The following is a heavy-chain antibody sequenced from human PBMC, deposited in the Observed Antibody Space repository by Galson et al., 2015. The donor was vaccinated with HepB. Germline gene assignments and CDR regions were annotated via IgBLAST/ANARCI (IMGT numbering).Heavy chain of an antibody. J-gene: IGHJ4*02. CDR3: AREKGGNSYLDY. D-gene: IGHD4-23*01. CDR2: IWYDGSNK. Sequence: SLRLSCAASGFTFSSYGMHWVRQAPGKGLEWVAVIWYDGSNKYYADSVKGRFTISRDNSKNTLYLQMNSLRAEDTAVYYCAREKGGNSYLDYWGQGTLVTVSS. CDR1: GFTFSSYG. V-gene: IGHV3-33*01.